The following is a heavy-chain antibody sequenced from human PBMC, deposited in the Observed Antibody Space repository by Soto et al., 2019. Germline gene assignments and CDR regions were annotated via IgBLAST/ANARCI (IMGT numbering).Heavy chain of an antibody. Sequence: QVQLVQSGAEVKKPGSSVKVSCKASGGTFSSYAISWVRQAPGQGLEWMGGIIPIFGTANYAQKFQGRVTITADESTSTAYMELSSLRSEDTAVYYCARGRTYYYDSSGPNCDDWGQGTLVTVSS. V-gene: IGHV1-69*12. CDR2: IIPIFGTA. CDR3: ARGRTYYYDSSGPNCDD. J-gene: IGHJ4*02. CDR1: GGTFSSYA. D-gene: IGHD3-22*01.